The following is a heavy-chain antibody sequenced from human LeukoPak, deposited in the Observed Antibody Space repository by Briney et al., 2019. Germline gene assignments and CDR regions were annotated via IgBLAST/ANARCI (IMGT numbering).Heavy chain of an antibody. CDR1: GFTFSSYA. Sequence: PGGSLRLSCAASGFTFSSYAMHWVRQAPGKGLEWVSVIHSGGSTYYADSVKGRFTISTDDSKNTLYLQMNSLRAEDTAVYYCARGRWLGQGDYWGQGTLVTVSS. V-gene: IGHV3-66*01. J-gene: IGHJ4*02. CDR2: IHSGGST. D-gene: IGHD6-19*01. CDR3: ARGRWLGQGDY.